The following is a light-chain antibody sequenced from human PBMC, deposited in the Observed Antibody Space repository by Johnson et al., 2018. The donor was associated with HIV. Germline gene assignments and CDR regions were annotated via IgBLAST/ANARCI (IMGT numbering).Light chain of an antibody. V-gene: IGLV1-51*01. CDR2: DNN. J-gene: IGLJ1*01. CDR3: ATWDTGLSAGV. CDR1: NSNIGNNY. Sequence: QSVLTQPPSVSAAPGQKVTISCSGSNSNIGNNYVSWYQQVPGTAPKLLIYDNNKRPSRIPARFSGSKSGTSATLGITGLQTGDEADYYCATWDTGLSAGVFGTGTKVTVL.